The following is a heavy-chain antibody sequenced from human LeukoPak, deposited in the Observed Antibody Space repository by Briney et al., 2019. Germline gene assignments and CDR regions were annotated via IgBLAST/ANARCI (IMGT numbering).Heavy chain of an antibody. CDR3: ARSGFGDCSGGSCYSVY. D-gene: IGHD2-15*01. J-gene: IGHJ4*02. Sequence: SETLSLTCTVSGGSISSSSYYWGWIRQPPGKGLEWIGEIYHSGSTNYNPSLKSRVTISVDKSKNQFSLKLSSVTAADTAVYYCARSGFGDCSGGSCYSVYWGQGTLVTVSS. CDR1: GGSISSSSYY. CDR2: IYHSGST. V-gene: IGHV4-39*07.